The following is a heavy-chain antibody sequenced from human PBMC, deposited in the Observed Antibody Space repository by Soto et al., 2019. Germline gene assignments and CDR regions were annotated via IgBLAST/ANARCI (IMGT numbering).Heavy chain of an antibody. D-gene: IGHD3-9*01. Sequence: SETLSLTCAVYGGSFSGYYWSWIRQPPGKGLEWIGEINHSGSTNYNPSLKSRVTISVDTSKNQFSLKLSSVTAADTAVYYCARAQYFDWLLYYYFDYWGQGTLVTVSS. CDR3: ARAQYFDWLLYYYFDY. CDR1: GGSFSGYY. V-gene: IGHV4-34*01. J-gene: IGHJ4*02. CDR2: INHSGST.